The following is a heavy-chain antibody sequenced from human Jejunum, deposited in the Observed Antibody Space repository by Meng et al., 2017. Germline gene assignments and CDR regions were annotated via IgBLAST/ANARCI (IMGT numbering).Heavy chain of an antibody. V-gene: IGHV4-4*02. J-gene: IGHJ5*02. Sequence: VRVQVSGPGLVKPSGTLSLTCAVSGASISDSNWLSWVRQPPGKGLEWIGEIYHTGTPNYNPSLKSRVTMSLDKSKNQFSLELTSVTAADTAVYYCARDLLGPAIAATGWFDPWGQGTLVTVSS. D-gene: IGHD6-13*01. CDR2: IYHTGTP. CDR1: GASISDSNW. CDR3: ARDLLGPAIAATGWFDP.